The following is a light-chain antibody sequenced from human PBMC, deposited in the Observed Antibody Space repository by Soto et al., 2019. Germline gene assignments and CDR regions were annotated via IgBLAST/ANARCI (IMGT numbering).Light chain of an antibody. CDR2: DVS. CDR1: SSDVGGYNY. Sequence: QSALTQPASVSGSPGQSITISCTGTSSDVGGYNYVSWYQHHPGKAPKPLIYDVSNGPAGVSNRFFGSKSGNTASLTISGLQPEDEADYYCSSYTSSSTRVFGTGTKVTVL. V-gene: IGLV2-14*03. CDR3: SSYTSSSTRV. J-gene: IGLJ1*01.